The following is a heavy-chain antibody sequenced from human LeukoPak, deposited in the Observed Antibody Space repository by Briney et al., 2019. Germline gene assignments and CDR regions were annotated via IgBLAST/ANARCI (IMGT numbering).Heavy chain of an antibody. V-gene: IGHV1-8*01. D-gene: IGHD4/OR15-4a*01. J-gene: IGHJ5*02. CDR3: ARKNYGSNRWFDP. CDR1: RYTFTSYD. Sequence: GASVKVSCKASRYTFTSYDINWVRQATGQGLEWTGWMNPNSGNTGYAQKFQGRVTMTRNTSISTAYMELSSLRSEDTAVYYCARKNYGSNRWFDPWGQGTLVTVSS. CDR2: MNPNSGNT.